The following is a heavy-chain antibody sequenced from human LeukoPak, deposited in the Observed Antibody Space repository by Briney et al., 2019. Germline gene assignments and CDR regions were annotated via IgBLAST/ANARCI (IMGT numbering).Heavy chain of an antibody. Sequence: PSETLSLTCTVSGGSISSDYWSWIRQPPVKGLEWIGYIYYSGSTNYNPSLKSRVTISVDTSKNQFSLKLSSVTAADTAVYYCARAGGKSGWFDPWGQGTLVTVSS. CDR3: ARAGGKSGWFDP. J-gene: IGHJ5*02. CDR1: GGSISSDY. CDR2: IYYSGST. V-gene: IGHV4-59*01. D-gene: IGHD3-16*01.